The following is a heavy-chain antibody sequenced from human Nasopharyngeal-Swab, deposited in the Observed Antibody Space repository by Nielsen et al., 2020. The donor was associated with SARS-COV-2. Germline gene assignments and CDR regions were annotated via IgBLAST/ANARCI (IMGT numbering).Heavy chain of an antibody. V-gene: IGHV4-39*01. D-gene: IGHD3-3*01. J-gene: IGHJ6*02. CDR2: IYYSGST. CDR1: GGSISSSSYY. Sequence: SETLSLTCTVSGGSISSSSYYWGWIRQPPGKGLEWIGSIYYSGSTYYNPSLTSRVTISVDTSKNQFSLKLSSVTAADTAVYYCARNYDFWSGPPYYYYGMDVWGQGTTVTVSS. CDR3: ARNYDFWSGPPYYYYGMDV.